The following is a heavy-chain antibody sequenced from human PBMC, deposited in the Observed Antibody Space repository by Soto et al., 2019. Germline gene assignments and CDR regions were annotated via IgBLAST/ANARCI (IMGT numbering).Heavy chain of an antibody. CDR1: GFTFISSF. V-gene: IGHV3-7*03. J-gene: IGHJ4*02. CDR3: ARYFRGSGRYFFDY. D-gene: IGHD6-19*01. Sequence: PGGSLRLSCVASGFTFISSFMGWVRQAPGKGLEWVANINQDGGGTYYVDSVEGRFTISRDNAKDLLYLQMNSLRGEDTAVYYCARYFRGSGRYFFDYWGQGTLVTVSS. CDR2: INQDGGGT.